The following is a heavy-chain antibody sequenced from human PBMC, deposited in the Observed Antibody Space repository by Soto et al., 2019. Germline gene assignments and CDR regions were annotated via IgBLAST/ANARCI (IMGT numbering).Heavy chain of an antibody. J-gene: IGHJ4*02. V-gene: IGHV3-23*01. CDR3: AKGLGYSYGYFDY. CDR1: GFTFSSYA. CDR2: ISGSGGST. Sequence: GGSLRLSCAASGFTFSSYAMSWVRQAPGKGLEWVSAISGSGGSTYYADSVKGRFTISRDNSKNTLYLQMNSLRAEDTAVYYWAKGLGYSYGYFDYWGQGTLVTVSS. D-gene: IGHD5-18*01.